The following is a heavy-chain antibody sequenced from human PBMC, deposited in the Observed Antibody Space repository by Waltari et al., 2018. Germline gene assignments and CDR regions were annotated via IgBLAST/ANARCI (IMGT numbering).Heavy chain of an antibody. D-gene: IGHD6-19*01. J-gene: IGHJ4*02. CDR3: AGGWFYFDY. Sequence: QTTLKESGPTLVKTTQNITLTCTLSGFSLTSTGVAVSWIRQPPGKALEWLALIHWDDEKWYSPSLRSRLTITKDTSRKQVVLTLTNMDPVDTATYYCAGGWFYFDYWGQGTLVTVSS. V-gene: IGHV2-5*02. CDR2: IHWDDEK. CDR1: GFSLTSTGVA.